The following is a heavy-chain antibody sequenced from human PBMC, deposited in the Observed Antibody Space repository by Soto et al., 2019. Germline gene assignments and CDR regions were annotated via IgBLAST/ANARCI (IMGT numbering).Heavy chain of an antibody. J-gene: IGHJ1*01. CDR3: ATVGGDLPWEYFEH. D-gene: IGHD3-16*01. CDR2: MSPNSGNT. V-gene: IGHV1-8*01. Sequence: QVQLVQSGAVVKKPGASVKVSCKASGYTFTSYDITWVRHATGQGLEWMGWMSPNSGNTGSAQKFHGRVTLTKNTSISTAYMELSSLGSDDTAVYDCATVGGDLPWEYFEHWGPGSLVTVSS. CDR1: GYTFTSYD.